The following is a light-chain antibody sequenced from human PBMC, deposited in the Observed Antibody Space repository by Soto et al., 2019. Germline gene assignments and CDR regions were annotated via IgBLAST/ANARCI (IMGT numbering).Light chain of an antibody. V-gene: IGLV1-47*01. CDR3: AAWDDSLSGMI. CDR2: RNN. J-gene: IGLJ2*01. Sequence: QSVLTQPPSASGTPGQRVTISCSGSSSNIGSNYVYWYQQLPGTAPKLLIYRNNQRPSGVPDRFSGSKSGTSASLVISGLRSDDEADYYCAAWDDSLSGMIFGGGTKLTVL. CDR1: SSNIGSNY.